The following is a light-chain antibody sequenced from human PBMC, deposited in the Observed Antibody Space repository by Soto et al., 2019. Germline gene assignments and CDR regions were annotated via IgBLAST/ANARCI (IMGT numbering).Light chain of an antibody. V-gene: IGKV1-39*01. J-gene: IGKJ1*01. CDR1: QSISTH. CDR2: AAS. CDR3: QQSYTSWWT. Sequence: DIQITQSPSSLSASVVDRVSITFRASQSISTHLSWYQQKPGKAPKLLIYAASSLQSWVPSRFTGSGSGTDFTLTISSLQPEDFATYYCQQSYTSWWTCGQGNKVDIK.